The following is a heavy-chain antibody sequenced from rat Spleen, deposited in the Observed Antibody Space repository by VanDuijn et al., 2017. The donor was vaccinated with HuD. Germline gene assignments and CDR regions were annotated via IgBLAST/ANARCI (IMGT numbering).Heavy chain of an antibody. V-gene: IGHV5-25*01. CDR2: ITSGGSNT. CDR1: GFTFSSFA. D-gene: IGHD1-12*02. J-gene: IGHJ4*01. CDR3: AKDRGDGTYHRGVMGA. Sequence: EVQLVESGGGLVQPGRSLKLSCAASGFTFSSFAMAWVRQAPKKGLEWVATITSGGSNTYYPDSVKGRFTISKDNAKSTLYLQMDSLRSEDTATYYCAKDRGDGTYHRGVMGAWGQGAAVTVSS.